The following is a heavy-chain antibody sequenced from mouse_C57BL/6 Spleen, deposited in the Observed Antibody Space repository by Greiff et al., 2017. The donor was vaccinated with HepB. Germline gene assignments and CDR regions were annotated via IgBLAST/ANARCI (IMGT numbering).Heavy chain of an antibody. CDR3: ARKGNFYYSNPYYAMDY. V-gene: IGHV5-17*01. D-gene: IGHD2-5*01. CDR2: ISSGSSTI. CDR1: GFTFSDYG. J-gene: IGHJ4*01. Sequence: EVKLQESGRGLVKPGGSLKLSCAASGFTFSDYGMHWVRQAPEKGLEWVAYISSGSSTIYYADTVKGRFTISRDNAKNTLFLQMTSLRSEDTAMYYCARKGNFYYSNPYYAMDYWGQGTSVTVSS.